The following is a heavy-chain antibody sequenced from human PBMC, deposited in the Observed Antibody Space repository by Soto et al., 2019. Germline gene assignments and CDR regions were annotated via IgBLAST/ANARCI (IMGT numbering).Heavy chain of an antibody. CDR3: AKDRVSYCGGACYPDFDF. J-gene: IGHJ4*02. CDR1: GFTFSSYS. D-gene: IGHD2-21*02. CDR2: ISYDGSNQ. V-gene: IGHV3-30-3*01. Sequence: QVQLVESGGGMVQPGRSLRLSCAASGFTFSSYSMHWVRQAPGKRLEWVSLISYDGSNQNYADSVKGRFTISRDNSKNTLYLQMNSLRAEDTAVYYCAKDRVSYCGGACYPDFDFWGQGSLVTVSS.